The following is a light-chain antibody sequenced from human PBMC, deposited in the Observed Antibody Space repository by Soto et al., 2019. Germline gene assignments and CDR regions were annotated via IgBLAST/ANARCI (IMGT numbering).Light chain of an antibody. Sequence: QSALTQPASVSGSPGQSITISCTGTPSDVGRYNYVSWYQQFPGKVPKLLIYEVTYRPSGVSARFSGSKSGSTASLTISGLQAEDEADYYCSSYSTTTTPQWVFGGGTKVTVL. V-gene: IGLV2-14*01. CDR3: SSYSTTTTPQWV. CDR2: EVT. CDR1: PSDVGRYNY. J-gene: IGLJ3*02.